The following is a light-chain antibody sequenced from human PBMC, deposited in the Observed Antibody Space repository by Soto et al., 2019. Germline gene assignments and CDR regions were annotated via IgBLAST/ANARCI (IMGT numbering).Light chain of an antibody. Sequence: EIVLTQSPATLSLSPGKRATLSCRASQSISSYIVWYQQKPGQAPRLLIYDASNRASGIPIRFSGSGSGTDFTLTISSLEPADFAVYYCQQRSNWPLTFGGGTKVEIK. CDR3: QQRSNWPLT. CDR1: QSISSY. CDR2: DAS. V-gene: IGKV3-11*01. J-gene: IGKJ4*01.